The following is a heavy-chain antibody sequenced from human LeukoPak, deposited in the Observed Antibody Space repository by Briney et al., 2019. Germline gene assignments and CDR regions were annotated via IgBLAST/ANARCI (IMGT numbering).Heavy chain of an antibody. D-gene: IGHD3-9*01. CDR3: AREKSVILTGYYTPNFDY. Sequence: ASVKVSCKASGYTFTSYDINWVRQATGQGLEWMGWMNPNSGNTGYAQKFQGRVTMTRNTSISTAYMELSSLRSEDTAVYYCAREKSVILTGYYTPNFDYWGQGTLVTVSS. CDR2: MNPNSGNT. J-gene: IGHJ4*02. CDR1: GYTFTSYD. V-gene: IGHV1-8*01.